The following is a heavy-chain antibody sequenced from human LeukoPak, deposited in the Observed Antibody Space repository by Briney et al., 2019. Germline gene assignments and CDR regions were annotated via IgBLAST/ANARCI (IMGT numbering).Heavy chain of an antibody. V-gene: IGHV3-48*01. J-gene: IGHJ4*02. CDR1: GFTFNTYT. Sequence: PGGSLRLSCAASGFTFNTYTMNWVRQAPGKGLEWVSYISGSSGIIDYADSVRGRFTISRDNAKNSLYLQMNSLRAEDTAVYFCARENYYDSSAYYSGQGTLVTVSS. CDR3: ARENYYDSSAYY. CDR2: ISGSSGII. D-gene: IGHD3-22*01.